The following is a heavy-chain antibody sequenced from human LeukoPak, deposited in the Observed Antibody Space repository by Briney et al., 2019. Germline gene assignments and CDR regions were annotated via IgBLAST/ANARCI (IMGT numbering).Heavy chain of an antibody. Sequence: SETLSLTCTVSGGSISSGGYYWSWIRQHPGTGLEWIGYIYYSGSTYYNPSLKSRVTISVDTSKNQFSLKLSSVTAADTAAYYCARGMTTVTILQGPIDYWGQGTLVTVSS. V-gene: IGHV4-31*03. CDR2: IYYSGST. CDR3: ARGMTTVTILQGPIDY. D-gene: IGHD4-17*01. CDR1: GGSISSGGYY. J-gene: IGHJ4*02.